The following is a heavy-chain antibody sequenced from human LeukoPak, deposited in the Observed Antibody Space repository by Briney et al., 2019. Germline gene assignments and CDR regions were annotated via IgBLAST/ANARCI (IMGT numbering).Heavy chain of an antibody. CDR2: IYYSGST. V-gene: IGHV4-59*12. Sequence: SETLSLTCTVSGGSISSYYWSWIRQPPGKGLEWIGYIYYSGSTYYNPSLKSRVTISVDTSKNQFSLKLSSVTAADTAVYYCARFGELYYFDYWGQGTLVTVSS. J-gene: IGHJ4*02. CDR1: GGSISSYY. CDR3: ARFGELYYFDY. D-gene: IGHD3-10*01.